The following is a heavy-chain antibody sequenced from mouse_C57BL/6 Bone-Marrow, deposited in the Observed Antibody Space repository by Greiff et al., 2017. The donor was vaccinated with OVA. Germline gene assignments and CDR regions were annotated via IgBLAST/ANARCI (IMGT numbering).Heavy chain of an antibody. J-gene: IGHJ1*03. CDR1: GYAFSSSW. D-gene: IGHD2-3*01. CDR2: IYPGDGDT. CDR3: AIYDGYYDWYFDV. V-gene: IGHV1-82*01. Sequence: VQVVESGPELVKPGASVKISCKASGYAFSSSWMNWVKQRPGKGLEWIGRIYPGDGDTNYNGKFKGKATLTADKSSSTAYMQLSSLTSEDSAVYFCAIYDGYYDWYFDVWGTGTTVTVSS.